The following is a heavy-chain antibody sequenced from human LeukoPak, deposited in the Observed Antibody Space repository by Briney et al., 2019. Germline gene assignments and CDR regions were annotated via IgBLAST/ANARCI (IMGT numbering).Heavy chain of an antibody. CDR3: ARDKSADSSGTGTRFDP. V-gene: IGHV4-34*01. Sequence: SETLSLTCAVYGGSFSGYYWSWIRQPPGKGLEWIGEINHSGSTNYNPSLKSRVTISVDTSKNQFSLKLSSVTAADTAVYYCARDKSADSSGTGTRFDPWGQGTLVTVSS. D-gene: IGHD3-22*01. CDR2: INHSGST. CDR1: GGSFSGYY. J-gene: IGHJ5*02.